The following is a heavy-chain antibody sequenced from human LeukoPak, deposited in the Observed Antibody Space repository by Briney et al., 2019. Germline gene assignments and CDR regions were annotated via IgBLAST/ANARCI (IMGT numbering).Heavy chain of an antibody. V-gene: IGHV4-34*01. CDR2: INHSGST. Sequence: SETLSLTCAVYGGSFSGYYWSWIRQPPGKGLEWIGKINHSGSTNYNPSPKSRVTISVDTSKNQFSLKLSSVTAADTAVYYCARVVRGYSYGSWYFDYWGQGTLVTVSS. J-gene: IGHJ4*02. CDR1: GGSFSGYY. D-gene: IGHD5-18*01. CDR3: ARVVRGYSYGSWYFDY.